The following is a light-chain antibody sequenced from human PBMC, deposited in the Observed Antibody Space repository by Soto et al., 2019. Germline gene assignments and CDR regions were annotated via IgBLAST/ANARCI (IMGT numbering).Light chain of an antibody. Sequence: EIVMTQSPATLSVSPGERATLSCRASQSVSSNLAWYQQKPGQAPRLLIYGASTRATGIPARFSGSGSGTEFTLTISSLQSEDFAVYYCQQYNNWWTLGQGTKVEXK. J-gene: IGKJ1*01. CDR1: QSVSSN. CDR2: GAS. V-gene: IGKV3-15*01. CDR3: QQYNNWWT.